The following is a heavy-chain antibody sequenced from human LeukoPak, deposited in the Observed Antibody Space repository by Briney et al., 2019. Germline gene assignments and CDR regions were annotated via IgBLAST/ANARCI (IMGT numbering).Heavy chain of an antibody. J-gene: IGHJ4*02. V-gene: IGHV1-2*02. CDR3: AREGRLGTGGWYYFDD. Sequence: RASVKVSCKASGYTFNTYGMNWVRQAPGQGREWMGWINPYSGATHYAQTFQGRVTMTRDTSISTAYMELSRLRSDDTAVYYCAREGRLGTGGWYYFDDWGQGTLVTVSS. CDR1: GYTFNTYG. CDR2: INPYSGAT. D-gene: IGHD2-8*02.